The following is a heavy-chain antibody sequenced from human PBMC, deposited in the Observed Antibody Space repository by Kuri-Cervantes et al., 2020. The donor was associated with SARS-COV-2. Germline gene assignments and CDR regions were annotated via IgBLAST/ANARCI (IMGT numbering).Heavy chain of an antibody. V-gene: IGHV3-23*03. CDR3: ASMVRGNYGMDV. J-gene: IGHJ6*02. Sequence: GGSLRLSCAASGFTFSSYAMSWVRQAPGKGLEWVSVICSGGSSTYYADSVKGRFTISRDNSKNTLYLQMNSLRAEDTAVYYCASMVRGNYGMDVWGQGTTVTVSS. D-gene: IGHD3-10*01. CDR1: GFTFSSYA. CDR2: ICSGGSST.